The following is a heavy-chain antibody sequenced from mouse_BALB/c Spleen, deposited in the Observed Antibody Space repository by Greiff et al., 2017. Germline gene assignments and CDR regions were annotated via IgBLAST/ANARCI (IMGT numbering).Heavy chain of an antibody. J-gene: IGHJ4*01. CDR2: IWGDGST. D-gene: IGHD2-1*01. Sequence: VMLVESGPGLVAPSQSLSITCTVSGFSLTGYGVNWVRQPPGKGLEWLGMIWGDGSTDYNSALKSRLSISKDNSKSQVFLKMNSLQTDDTARYYCARDGGNYPYAMDYWGQGTSVTGSS. CDR3: ARDGGNYPYAMDY. V-gene: IGHV2-6-7*01. CDR1: GFSLTGYG.